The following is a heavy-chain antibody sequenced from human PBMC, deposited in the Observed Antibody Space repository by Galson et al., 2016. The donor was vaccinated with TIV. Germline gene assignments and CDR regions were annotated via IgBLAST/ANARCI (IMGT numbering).Heavy chain of an antibody. D-gene: IGHD4-17*01. CDR1: GDTFTGYY. Sequence: SVKVSCKASGDTFTGYYVHWVRQAPGQGLEWMGWIDPRSVATNYAQKFQGRVTMTRDTSISTAHMVLTRLTPDDTAVYYCARARYGDYFDYWGQGTLVTVSS. CDR3: ARARYGDYFDY. CDR2: IDPRSVAT. V-gene: IGHV1-2*02. J-gene: IGHJ4*02.